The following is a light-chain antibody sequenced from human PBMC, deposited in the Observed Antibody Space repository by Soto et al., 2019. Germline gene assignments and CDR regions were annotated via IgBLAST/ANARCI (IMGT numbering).Light chain of an antibody. J-gene: IGKJ4*01. Sequence: ENVLTQSPGTLSLSPGERATLSCRASQTVSGSYVAWYQQKPGQTPRLLIYGASSRATGIPDRFSGSGSGTECTLTLSRLEPEDFAVYHCQQYGDSPLTFGGGTKVEIK. CDR1: QTVSGSY. CDR2: GAS. CDR3: QQYGDSPLT. V-gene: IGKV3-20*01.